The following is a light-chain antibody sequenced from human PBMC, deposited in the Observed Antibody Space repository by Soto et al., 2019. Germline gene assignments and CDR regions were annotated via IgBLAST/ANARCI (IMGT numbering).Light chain of an antibody. J-gene: IGKJ1*01. CDR3: QQYGSSPTT. Sequence: EIVMMQSPATLSVSPGERATLSCRASQSLSSNLAWYQQKPGQAPRLLIFGASTRATGIPARFSGSGSGTEFTLTISNLQSEDFAVYYCQQYGSSPTTFGQGTKVEIK. V-gene: IGKV3D-15*02. CDR2: GAS. CDR1: QSLSSN.